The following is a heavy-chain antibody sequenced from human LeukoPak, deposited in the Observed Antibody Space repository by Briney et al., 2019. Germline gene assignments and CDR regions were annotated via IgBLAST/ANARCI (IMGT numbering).Heavy chain of an antibody. Sequence: GASVRVSCKASGYPFRSYAISWVRQAPGQGLERLGWISGNIVATNNGQNLQGRVTVTADTSTNTAYMELRSLRPDDTAMYFCARDLKVRGRPGTFEFWGQGTLVTVSS. CDR2: ISGNIVAT. J-gene: IGHJ3*01. D-gene: IGHD1-26*01. V-gene: IGHV1-18*01. CDR3: ARDLKVRGRPGTFEF. CDR1: GYPFRSYA.